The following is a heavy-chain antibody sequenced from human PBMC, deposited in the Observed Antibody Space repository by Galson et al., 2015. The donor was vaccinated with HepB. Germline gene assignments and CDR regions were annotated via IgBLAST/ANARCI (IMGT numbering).Heavy chain of an antibody. CDR3: ARASGILDVWRAPAPKYYYYYMDV. J-gene: IGHJ6*03. Sequence: LSLTCTVSGGSISSSSSSWVWIRQPPGKGLEWIGNINYGGSTDYNPSLKSRVTISVDTSRNQFSLKLSSVTAADTAVYYCARASGILDVWRAPAPKYYYYYMDVWGKGTTVTVSS. CDR2: INYGGST. D-gene: IGHD3-3*01. V-gene: IGHV4-39*07. CDR1: GGSISSSSSS.